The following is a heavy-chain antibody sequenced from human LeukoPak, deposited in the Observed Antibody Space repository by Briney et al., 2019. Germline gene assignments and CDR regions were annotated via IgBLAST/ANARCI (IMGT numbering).Heavy chain of an antibody. CDR1: GYTFTSYD. CDR2: MNPNSGNT. V-gene: IGHV1-8*01. CDR3: ASRDGYNNFDY. J-gene: IGHJ4*02. Sequence: ASVKVSCKASGYTFTSYDINWVRQATGQGLEWMGWMNPNSGNTGYAQKLQSRVTMTRNTSISTAYMELSSLRSEDTAVYYCASRDGYNNFDYWGQGTLVTVSS. D-gene: IGHD5-24*01.